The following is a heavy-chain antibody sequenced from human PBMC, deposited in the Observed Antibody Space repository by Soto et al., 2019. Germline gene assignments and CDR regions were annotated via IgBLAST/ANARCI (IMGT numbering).Heavy chain of an antibody. CDR2: IYHSGST. J-gene: IGHJ5*02. CDR3: ARVRGPYWGGDCFPPTPNWFDP. Sequence: PSETLSRTCAVSGGSISSGGYFWSWIRQPPGKGLEWIGYIYHSGSTYYNPSLKSRVSISVDRSKNQFSLKLSSVTAADTAVYYCARVRGPYWGGDCFPPTPNWFDPWGEGTLVTVSS. V-gene: IGHV4-30-2*01. CDR1: GGSISSGGYF. D-gene: IGHD2-21*02.